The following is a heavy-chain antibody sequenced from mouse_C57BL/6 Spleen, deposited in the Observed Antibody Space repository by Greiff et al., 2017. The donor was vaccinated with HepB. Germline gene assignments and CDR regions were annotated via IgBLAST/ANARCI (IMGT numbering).Heavy chain of an antibody. J-gene: IGHJ2*01. Sequence: EVQLQQSGAELVRPGASVKLSCTASGFNIKDDYMHWVKQRPEQGLEWIGWIDPENGDTEYASKFQGKATITADTSSNTAYLQLSSLTSEDTAVYYCTTDWDNLDYWGQGTTLTVSS. CDR2: IDPENGDT. CDR3: TTDWDNLDY. V-gene: IGHV14-4*01. D-gene: IGHD4-1*01. CDR1: GFNIKDDY.